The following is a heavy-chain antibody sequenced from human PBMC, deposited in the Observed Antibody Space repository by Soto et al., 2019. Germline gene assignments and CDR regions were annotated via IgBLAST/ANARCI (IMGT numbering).Heavy chain of an antibody. CDR3: ARSEEDSDYYYYGMDV. V-gene: IGHV6-1*01. CDR2: TYYRSRWYS. Sequence: SQTLSLPCVGSGDTVSSNSVAWNWVRQSPSRGLEWLVRTYYRSRWYSDYAVSVRSRIDINADTSKNQVSLQLNSVTPEDTAVYYCARSEEDSDYYYYGMDVWGQGTTVTVSS. D-gene: IGHD2-15*01. J-gene: IGHJ6*02. CDR1: GDTVSSNSVA.